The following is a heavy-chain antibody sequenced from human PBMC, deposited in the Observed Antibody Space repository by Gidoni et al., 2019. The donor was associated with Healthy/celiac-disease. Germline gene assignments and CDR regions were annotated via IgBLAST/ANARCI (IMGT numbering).Heavy chain of an antibody. D-gene: IGHD6-13*01. J-gene: IGHJ3*02. V-gene: IGHV3-30*04. CDR3: AREAYSSRQHAFDI. CDR2: ISHDGINK. CDR1: GFTFSGYA. Sequence: QVQLVESGGGVVQVGRSLRLSCAASGFTFSGYAMHWVRQAPGKGLEGVGVISHDGINKDYADSVKGRFTISRDNSKNTLSLQMNSLRPEDTAVYYCAREAYSSRQHAFDIWGQGTMVTVSS.